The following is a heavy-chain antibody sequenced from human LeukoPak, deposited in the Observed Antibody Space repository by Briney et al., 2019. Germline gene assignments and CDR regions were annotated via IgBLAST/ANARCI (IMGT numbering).Heavy chain of an antibody. V-gene: IGHV3-30*02. D-gene: IGHD2/OR15-2a*01. CDR2: IRYDGSNK. J-gene: IGHJ2*01. CDR3: AKDFLILAKIPSDPGYFDL. CDR1: GFTFSSYG. Sequence: GGSLRLSCAASGFTFSSYGMHWARQAPGKGLEWVAFIRYDGSNKYYADSVKGRFTISRDNSKNTLYLQMNSLRAEDTAVYYCAKDFLILAKIPSDPGYFDLWGRGTLVTVSS.